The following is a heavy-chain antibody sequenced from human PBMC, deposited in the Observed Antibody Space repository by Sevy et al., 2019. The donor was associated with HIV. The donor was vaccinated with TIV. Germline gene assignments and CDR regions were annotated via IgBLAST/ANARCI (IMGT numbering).Heavy chain of an antibody. Sequence: GGSLRLSCAGAGFTFSNSNMNWVRQAPGKGLQWVSSITSESGYIYYEDSVKGRFIISRDNAKNSVYLQMNSLRADDTAVYYCARDRVQPSHWYFDLWGRGTLVTVSS. V-gene: IGHV3-21*01. J-gene: IGHJ2*01. D-gene: IGHD3-10*01. CDR3: ARDRVQPSHWYFDL. CDR1: GFTFSNSN. CDR2: ITSESGYI.